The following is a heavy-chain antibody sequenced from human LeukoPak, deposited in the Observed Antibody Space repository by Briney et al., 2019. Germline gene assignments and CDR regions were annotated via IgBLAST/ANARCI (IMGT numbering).Heavy chain of an antibody. CDR1: GSMYNYY. CDR3: ARHISSGGTYAHFDY. Sequence: TSETLSLTCTVSGSMYNYYWSWIRQPPGKGLEWIGYIHYNGITNYSPSLKSRVTMSLDTSKNQVSLKLNSASAADTAVYYCARHISSGGTYAHFDYWGQGTLVTVSS. J-gene: IGHJ4*02. CDR2: IHYNGIT. D-gene: IGHD1-26*01. V-gene: IGHV4-59*08.